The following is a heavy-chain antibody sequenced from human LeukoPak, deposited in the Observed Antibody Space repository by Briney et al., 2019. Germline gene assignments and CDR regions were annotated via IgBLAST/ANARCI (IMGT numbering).Heavy chain of an antibody. CDR1: GYTFTSYG. V-gene: IGHV1-18*01. CDR2: ISAYNGNT. CDR3: ARDCAFGGDCYSWSVGD. Sequence: GASVKVSCKASGYTFTSYGISWVRQAPGQGLEWMGWISAYNGNTNYAQKLQGRVTMTTDTSTSTAYMELRSLRSDDTAVYYCARDCAFGGDCYSWSVGDWGQGTLVTVSS. D-gene: IGHD2-21*02. J-gene: IGHJ4*02.